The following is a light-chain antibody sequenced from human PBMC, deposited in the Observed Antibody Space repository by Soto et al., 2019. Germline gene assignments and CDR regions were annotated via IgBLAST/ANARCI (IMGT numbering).Light chain of an antibody. CDR1: HGSSSY. CDR2: PAS. J-gene: IGKJ1*01. Sequence: ATRMALAPSSLSASTGDRVTITCRASHGSSSYVDWYPQKPGTAPQLLCDPASGLQRLGPSMFSARGSVTYFTLTIIYLQPEDGVAYCCPQSYFVPTTFGQGTNLDNK. V-gene: IGKV1-8*01. CDR3: PQSYFVPTT.